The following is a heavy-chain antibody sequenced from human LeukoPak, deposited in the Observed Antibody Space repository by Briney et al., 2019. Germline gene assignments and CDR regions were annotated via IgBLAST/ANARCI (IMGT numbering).Heavy chain of an antibody. CDR2: IGPTGTDR. V-gene: IGHV3-21*01. J-gene: IGHJ4*02. Sequence: GSLRLSCAASGFTFSSCGFNWVRQAPGKGLEWVSSIGPTGTDRYYAGSVRGRFTISRDNAKNSMYLQMDSLRDEDTAVYYCATETIGRHYDYWGQGTLLTVSS. CDR3: ATETIGRHYDY. D-gene: IGHD1-14*01. CDR1: GFTFSSCG.